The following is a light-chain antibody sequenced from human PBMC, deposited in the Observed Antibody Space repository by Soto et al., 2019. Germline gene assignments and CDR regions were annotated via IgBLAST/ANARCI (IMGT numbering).Light chain of an antibody. Sequence: EIVLTQSPGTLSLSPGEEATLSCRASQSVDSNYLAWYQQKPGQTPRLIIYGASGRADGIPHRFSGSGFGTDFTLTISKVEPEDFAVYYCQQYGTPRSATFGRGTRLEIK. CDR2: GAS. CDR3: QQYGTPRSAT. V-gene: IGKV3-20*01. J-gene: IGKJ5*01. CDR1: QSVDSNY.